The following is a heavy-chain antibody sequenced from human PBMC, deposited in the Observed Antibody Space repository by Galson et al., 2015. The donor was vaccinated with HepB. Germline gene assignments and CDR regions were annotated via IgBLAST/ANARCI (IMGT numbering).Heavy chain of an antibody. J-gene: IGHJ6*02. CDR1: GFTFSSYG. D-gene: IGHD5-18*01. CDR2: ISYDGSNK. V-gene: IGHV3-30*18. Sequence: SLRLSCAASGFTFSSYGMHWVRQAPGKGLEWVAVISYDGSNKYYADSVKGRFTISRDNSKNTLYLQMNSLRAEDTAVYYCAKDFRKAMATFFNGMDVWGQGTTVTVSS. CDR3: AKDFRKAMATFFNGMDV.